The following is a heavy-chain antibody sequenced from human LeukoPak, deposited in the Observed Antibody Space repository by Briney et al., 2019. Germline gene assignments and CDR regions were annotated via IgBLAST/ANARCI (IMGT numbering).Heavy chain of an antibody. CDR2: ISGDGGST. V-gene: IGHV3-43*02. CDR1: GFTFDDYA. J-gene: IGHJ4*02. Sequence: PGGSLRLSCAASGFTFDDYAMHWVRQAPGKGLEWVSLISGDGGSTYYADSVKGRFTISRDNAKNSLYLQMNSLRAEDTAVYYCARAPEYYDILTYFDYWGQGTLVTVSS. D-gene: IGHD3-9*01. CDR3: ARAPEYYDILTYFDY.